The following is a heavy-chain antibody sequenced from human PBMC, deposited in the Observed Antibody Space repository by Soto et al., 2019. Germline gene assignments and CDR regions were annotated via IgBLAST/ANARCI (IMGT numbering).Heavy chain of an antibody. V-gene: IGHV3-23*01. D-gene: IGHD2-15*01. J-gene: IGHJ4*02. CDR3: AKALINGGWYAEE. Sequence: GGSLRLSCGASGFTFSNCVMTWVRQAPGKGLEWVSCITDSGTGTYYADSVKGRFTISRDNSKNTMYLQMNNLRAEDTGVYYWAKALINGGWYAEEWGQGPLVTVP. CDR1: GFTFSNCV. CDR2: ITDSGTGT.